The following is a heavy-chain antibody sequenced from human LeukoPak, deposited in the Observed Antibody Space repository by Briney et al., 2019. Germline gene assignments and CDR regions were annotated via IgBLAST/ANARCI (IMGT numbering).Heavy chain of an antibody. V-gene: IGHV3-48*03. CDR2: ISSSGSTI. CDR1: GFTFSSYE. Sequence: GGSLRLSCAASGFTFSSYEMNWVRQAPGKGLEWVSYISSSGSTIYYADSVKGRFTISRDNAKNSLYLQMNSLRAEDTAVYYCARERSSGLDYWGQGTLVTVSS. D-gene: IGHD3-22*01. J-gene: IGHJ4*02. CDR3: ARERSSGLDY.